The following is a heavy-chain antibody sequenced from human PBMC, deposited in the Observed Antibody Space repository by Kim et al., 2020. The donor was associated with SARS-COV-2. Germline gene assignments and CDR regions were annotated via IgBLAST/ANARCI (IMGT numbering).Heavy chain of an antibody. D-gene: IGHD2-2*01. J-gene: IGHJ6*02. Sequence: GRFTISRDNSKNTLYLQMNSLRAEDTAVYYCARWSSTSHGSWSTDYGMDVWGQGTTVTVSS. CDR3: ARWSSTSHGSWSTDYGMDV. V-gene: IGHV3-53*01.